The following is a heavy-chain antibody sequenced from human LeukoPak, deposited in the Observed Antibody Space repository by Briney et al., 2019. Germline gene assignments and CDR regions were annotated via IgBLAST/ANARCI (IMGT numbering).Heavy chain of an antibody. D-gene: IGHD5-12*01. J-gene: IGHJ4*02. CDR1: GYTFTSYD. CDR3: ARGRSTGYPYYFEY. CDR2: MNPNSGST. V-gene: IGHV1-8*03. Sequence: ASVKVSCKASGYTFTSYDINWVRQATGRGLEWMGWMNPNSGSTGYAQKFQGRVTITRNTSISTAYMELSGLRSEDTAVYYCARGRSTGYPYYFEYWGQGTLVTVSS.